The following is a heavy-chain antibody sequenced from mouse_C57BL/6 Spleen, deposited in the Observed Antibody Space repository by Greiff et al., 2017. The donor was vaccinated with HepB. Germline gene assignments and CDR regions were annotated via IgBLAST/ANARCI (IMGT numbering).Heavy chain of an antibody. Sequence: EVKLMESGAELVKPGASVKLSCTASGFNIKDYYMHWVKQRTEQGLEWIGRIDPEDGETKYAPKFQGKATITADTSSNTAYLQLSSLTSEDTSVYYCARATVVAPFDYWGQGTTLTVSS. CDR2: IDPEDGET. CDR1: GFNIKDYY. V-gene: IGHV14-2*01. J-gene: IGHJ2*01. CDR3: ARATVVAPFDY. D-gene: IGHD1-1*01.